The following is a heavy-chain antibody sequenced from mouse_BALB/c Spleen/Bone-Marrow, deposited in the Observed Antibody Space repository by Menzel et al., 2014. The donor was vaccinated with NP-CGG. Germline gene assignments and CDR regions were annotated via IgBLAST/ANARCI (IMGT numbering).Heavy chain of an antibody. J-gene: IGHJ2*01. CDR2: ISSGGSYT. Sequence: EVQLVESGGGLVKPGGSLKLSCAASGFTFSSYAISWVRQSPEKRLEWVAEISSGGSYTYYPDTVTGRFTISRDNAKNTLYLEMSSLRSEDTAMYYCARDSSGYFDYWGQGTTLTVSS. D-gene: IGHD3-1*01. V-gene: IGHV5-9-4*01. CDR1: GFTFSSYA. CDR3: ARDSSGYFDY.